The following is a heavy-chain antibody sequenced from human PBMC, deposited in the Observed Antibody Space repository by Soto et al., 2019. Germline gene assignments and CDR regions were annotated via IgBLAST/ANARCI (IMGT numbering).Heavy chain of an antibody. J-gene: IGHJ6*02. CDR1: GYSFTSYW. D-gene: IGHD6-13*01. CDR2: IYPGDSDT. Sequence: PGESLKISCKGSGYSFTSYWIGWVRQMPGKGLEWMGIIYPGDSDTRYSPSFQGQVTISADKSISTAYLQWRSLKASDTAMYYCARHGYSSSWYDGDYYYGMDVWGQGTTVTVSS. CDR3: ARHGYSSSWYDGDYYYGMDV. V-gene: IGHV5-51*01.